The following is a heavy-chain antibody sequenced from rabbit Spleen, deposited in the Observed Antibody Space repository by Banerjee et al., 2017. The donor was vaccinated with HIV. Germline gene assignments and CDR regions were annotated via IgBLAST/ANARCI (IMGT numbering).Heavy chain of an antibody. J-gene: IGHJ4*01. CDR2: IVTGSTGST. D-gene: IGHD5-1*01. Sequence: QEQLEESGGGLVKPEGSPTVTCTASGFSFSSSYWICWVRQAPGKGLEWIGCIVTGSTGSTYYASWAKGRFTISKTSSTTVTLQMTSLTAADTATYFCARGPYSAPSYHYLWGPGTLVTVS. CDR1: GFSFSSSYW. CDR3: ARGPYSAPSYHYL. V-gene: IGHV1S45*01.